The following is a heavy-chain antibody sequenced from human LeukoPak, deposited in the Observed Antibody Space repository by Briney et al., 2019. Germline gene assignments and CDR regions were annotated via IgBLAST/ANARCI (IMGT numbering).Heavy chain of an antibody. V-gene: IGHV4-34*01. CDR2: INHSGST. CDR1: GGSFSGYY. D-gene: IGHD2-21*02. J-gene: IGHJ3*01. CDR3: ARGRVTPGAFDV. Sequence: SETLSLTCAVYGGSFSGYYWSWIRQPPGKGLEWIGEINHSGSTNYNPSLKSRVTISVDTSKNQFSLKLSSVTAADTAVYYCARGRVTPGAFDVWSQGTMVTVSS.